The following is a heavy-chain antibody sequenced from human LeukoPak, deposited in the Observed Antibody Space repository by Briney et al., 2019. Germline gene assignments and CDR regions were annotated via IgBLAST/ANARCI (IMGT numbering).Heavy chain of an antibody. Sequence: GGSLRLSCAASGFTFSSYSMNWVRQAPGKGLEWVSSISSSSYIYYADSVKGRFTISRDNAKNSLYLQMNSLRAEDTAVYYCARVVPAAEGLSWGQGTLVTVSS. J-gene: IGHJ4*02. V-gene: IGHV3-21*01. CDR1: GFTFSSYS. CDR2: ISSSSYI. D-gene: IGHD2-2*01. CDR3: ARVVPAAEGLS.